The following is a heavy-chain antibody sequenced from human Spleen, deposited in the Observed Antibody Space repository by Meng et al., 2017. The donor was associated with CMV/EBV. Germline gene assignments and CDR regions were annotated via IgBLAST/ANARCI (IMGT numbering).Heavy chain of an antibody. CDR1: GGNSSSYA. CDR3: ALPAAILGGP. D-gene: IGHD2-2*02. V-gene: IGHV1-69*05. CDR2: IIPIFGTA. Sequence: CKASGGNSSSYAISWVRQAPGQWLERMGGIIPIFGTANYAQKFQGRVTITTDESTSTAYMELSSLRSEDTAVYYCALPAAILGGPWGQGTLVTVSS. J-gene: IGHJ5*02.